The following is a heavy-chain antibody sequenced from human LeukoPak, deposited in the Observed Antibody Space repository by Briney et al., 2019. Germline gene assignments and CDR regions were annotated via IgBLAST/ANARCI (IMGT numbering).Heavy chain of an antibody. Sequence: GGSLRLSCAASGFSFSDYSTNWVRQAPGKGLEWVSSISSSGNYIYYADSLKGRFTTSRDNAKNSLYLQMNSLRAEDTAVYYCARGSSTFDYWGQGTLVTVSS. V-gene: IGHV3-21*01. CDR1: GFSFSDYS. CDR3: ARGSSTFDY. J-gene: IGHJ4*02. CDR2: ISSSGNYI.